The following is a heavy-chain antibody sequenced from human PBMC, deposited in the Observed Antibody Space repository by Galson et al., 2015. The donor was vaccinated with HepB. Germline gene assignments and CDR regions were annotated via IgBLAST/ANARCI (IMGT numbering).Heavy chain of an antibody. CDR2: ISYDGSNK. V-gene: IGHV3-30*18. CDR3: AKGLDNWNDDDWFDP. D-gene: IGHD1-20*01. Sequence: SLRLSCAASGFTFSSYGMHWVRQAPGKGLEWVAVISYDGSNKYYADSVKGRFTISRDNSKNTLYLQMNSLRAEDTAVYYCAKGLDNWNDDDWFDPWGQGTLVTVSS. CDR1: GFTFSSYG. J-gene: IGHJ5*02.